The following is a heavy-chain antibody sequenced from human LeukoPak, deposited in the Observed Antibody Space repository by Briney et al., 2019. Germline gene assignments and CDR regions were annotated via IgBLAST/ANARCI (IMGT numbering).Heavy chain of an antibody. Sequence: PGGSLRLSCAASGFIFTSHSMNWVRQAPGKGLEWVSFIDSSSSSIHYADPVRGRFTISRDNAKNLLYLQMNSLRAEDTAEYFCARGNGPGSFIIDYWGQGTLVAASS. CDR3: ARGNGPGSFIIDY. J-gene: IGHJ4*02. CDR2: IDSSSSSI. D-gene: IGHD3-10*01. CDR1: GFIFTSHS. V-gene: IGHV3-48*01.